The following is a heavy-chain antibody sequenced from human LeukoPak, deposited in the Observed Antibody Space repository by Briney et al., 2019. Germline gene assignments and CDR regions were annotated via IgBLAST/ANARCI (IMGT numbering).Heavy chain of an antibody. Sequence: AGGSLRLSCAASGFTFSSSAMSWVRQAPGKGLEWVSAISNNGGYAYYADSVQGRFTISRDNSKNTLFLQMNSLRAEDTAIYYCAKGSVSMAGTPGDVWGQGTTVTVSS. CDR1: GFTFSSSA. CDR3: AKGSVSMAGTPGDV. V-gene: IGHV3-23*01. J-gene: IGHJ6*02. D-gene: IGHD6-19*01. CDR2: ISNNGGYA.